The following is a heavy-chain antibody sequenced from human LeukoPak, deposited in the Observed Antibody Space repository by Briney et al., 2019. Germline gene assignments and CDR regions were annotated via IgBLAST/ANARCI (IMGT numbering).Heavy chain of an antibody. D-gene: IGHD3-16*01. Sequence: SETLSLTCTVSGGSISSYYWSWIRQPPGKGLEWIGEINHSGSTNYNPSLKSRVTISVDTSKNQFSLKLSSVTAADTAVYYCARLGTRRDVWGKGTTVTVSS. CDR3: ARLGTRRDV. V-gene: IGHV4-34*01. CDR2: INHSGST. J-gene: IGHJ6*04. CDR1: GGSISSYY.